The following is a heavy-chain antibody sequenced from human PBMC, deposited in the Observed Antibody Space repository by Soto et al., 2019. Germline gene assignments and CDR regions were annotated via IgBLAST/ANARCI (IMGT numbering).Heavy chain of an antibody. CDR3: ARTKPPKEDSSGYYRWFDP. V-gene: IGHV1-18*01. J-gene: IGHJ5*02. Sequence: QVQLVQSGAEVKKPGASVKVSCKASGYTFTSYGISWVRQAPGQGLEWMGWISAYNGNTNYAQKLQGRVTMTTDTXXSXAXXELRSLRADDTAVYYCARTKPPKEDSSGYYRWFDPWGQGTLVTVSS. D-gene: IGHD3-22*01. CDR2: ISAYNGNT. CDR1: GYTFTSYG.